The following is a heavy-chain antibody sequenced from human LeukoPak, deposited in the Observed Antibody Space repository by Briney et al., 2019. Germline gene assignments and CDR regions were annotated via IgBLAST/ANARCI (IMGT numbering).Heavy chain of an antibody. Sequence: ASVKVSCKASGYTFTGYYMHWVRQAPGQGLEWMGRINPNSGGTNYAQEFQGRVTMTRDTSISTAYMELSRLRSDDTAVYYCARDLKEYSSSLGVDYWGQGTLVTVSS. CDR1: GYTFTGYY. CDR2: INPNSGGT. CDR3: ARDLKEYSSSLGVDY. V-gene: IGHV1-2*06. J-gene: IGHJ4*02. D-gene: IGHD6-6*01.